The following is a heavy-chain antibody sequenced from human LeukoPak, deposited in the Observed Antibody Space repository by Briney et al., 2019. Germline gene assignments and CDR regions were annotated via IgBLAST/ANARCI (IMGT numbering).Heavy chain of an antibody. CDR3: AKVRAGWYFDY. V-gene: IGHV3-30*09. CDR2: ISYDGSNA. Sequence: GKSLRLSCAASGFTFSDYALHWVRQAPGKGLEWVAIISYDGSNAYYAGSVEGRFAVSRDNSKNTIYLQMYSLRVEDTGIYYCAKVRAGWYFDYWGQGILVTVSS. J-gene: IGHJ4*02. D-gene: IGHD6-19*01. CDR1: GFTFSDYA.